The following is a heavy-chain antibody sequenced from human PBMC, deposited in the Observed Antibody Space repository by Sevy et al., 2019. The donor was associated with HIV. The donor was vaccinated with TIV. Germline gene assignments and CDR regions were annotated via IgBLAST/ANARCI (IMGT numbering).Heavy chain of an antibody. Sequence: ASVKVSCKASGYTFTGYYMHWVRQAPGQGLEWMGWINPNSGGTNYAQKFQGRVTMTRDTSISTAYMERSRLRSDDTAVYYCARDRGYSSGWYIGWGQGTLVTVSS. CDR2: INPNSGGT. D-gene: IGHD6-19*01. V-gene: IGHV1-2*02. CDR1: GYTFTGYY. CDR3: ARDRGYSSGWYIG. J-gene: IGHJ4*02.